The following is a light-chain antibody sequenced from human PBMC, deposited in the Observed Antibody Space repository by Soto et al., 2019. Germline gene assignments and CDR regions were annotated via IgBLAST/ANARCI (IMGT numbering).Light chain of an antibody. V-gene: IGLV3-9*01. Sequence: SYELTQPLSVSVALGQTARITCGNNNIGSKNVHWYQQKPGQAPVLVIYRDSNRPSGIPERFSGSNSGNTATLTIRRAQAGDEADYYCQVWDSSTEVFGAGTKLTVL. CDR3: QVWDSSTEV. CDR1: NIGSKN. J-gene: IGLJ1*01. CDR2: RDS.